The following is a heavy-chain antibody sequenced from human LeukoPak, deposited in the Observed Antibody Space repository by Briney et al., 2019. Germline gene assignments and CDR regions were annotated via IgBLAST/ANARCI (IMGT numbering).Heavy chain of an antibody. D-gene: IGHD6-6*01. CDR3: ARVVAARVNYYYYMDV. J-gene: IGHJ6*03. V-gene: IGHV1-69*11. Sequence: SVKVSCKASGGTFSTFAISWVRQAPGQGLEWMGRIVPIHGAVNYAQNFQGRVTVTTDESTSTAYMDLSSLRSEDTAVYYCARVVAARVNYYYYMDVWGEGTTVTVSS. CDR2: IVPIHGAV. CDR1: GGTFSTFA.